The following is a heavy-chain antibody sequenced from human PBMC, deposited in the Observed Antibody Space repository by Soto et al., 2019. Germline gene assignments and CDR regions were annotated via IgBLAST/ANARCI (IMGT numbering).Heavy chain of an antibody. V-gene: IGHV3-73*01. CDR1: GFTFSGSA. CDR2: IRSKANSYAT. J-gene: IGHJ6*03. CDR3: TRVEGWDYYYYMDV. D-gene: IGHD3-16*01. Sequence: GGSLRLSCAASGFTFSGSAMHWVRQASGKGLERVGRIRSKANSYATAYAASVKSRFTISRDDSKNTAYLQMNSLKTEDTAVYYCTRVEGWDYYYYMDVWGKGTTVTVSS.